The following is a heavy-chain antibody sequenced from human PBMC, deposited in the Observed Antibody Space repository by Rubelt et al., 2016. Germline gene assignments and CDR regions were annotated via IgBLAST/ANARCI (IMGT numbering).Heavy chain of an antibody. CDR2: INSDGSST. CDR1: GFTFSSYW. CDR3: ARSGPDVVVPAAIRVEGDAFDI. Sequence: EVQLVESGGGLVQPGGSLRLSCAASGFTFSSYWLHWVRQAPGKGLVWVSRINSDGSSTSYADSVKGRVTISMKTAKNTLYLQRNSRRAEDTAVYYCARSGPDVVVPAAIRVEGDAFDIWGQGTMVTVSS. J-gene: IGHJ3*02. V-gene: IGHV3-74*01. D-gene: IGHD2-2*02.